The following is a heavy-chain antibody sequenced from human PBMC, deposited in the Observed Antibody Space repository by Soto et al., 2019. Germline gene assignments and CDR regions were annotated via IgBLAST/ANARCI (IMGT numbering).Heavy chain of an antibody. CDR3: ARGSYYSGWV. V-gene: IGHV4-39*01. CDR2: IYYSGST. Sequence: SETLSLTCTVSGGSISSSPYYWVWIRQPPGKGLEWIGSIYYSGSTYYNPSLKSRLTVSVDTSKNQFSLQLNSVTPEDTAVYYCARGSYYSGWVWGQGTLVTVSS. D-gene: IGHD6-19*01. CDR1: GGSISSSPYY. J-gene: IGHJ4*02.